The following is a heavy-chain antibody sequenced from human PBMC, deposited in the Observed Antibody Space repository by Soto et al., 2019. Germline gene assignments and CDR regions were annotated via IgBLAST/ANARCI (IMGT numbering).Heavy chain of an antibody. CDR1: GFTFSSYA. D-gene: IGHD6-19*01. V-gene: IGHV3-30-3*01. CDR3: ASPFIRSGWNLGDY. Sequence: QVQLVESGGGVVQPGRSLRLSCAASGFTFSSYAMHWVRQAPGKGLEWVAVISYDGSNKYYADSVKGRFTISRDNSKNTLYLQMNSLRAEDTAVYYCASPFIRSGWNLGDYWGQGTLVTVSS. CDR2: ISYDGSNK. J-gene: IGHJ4*02.